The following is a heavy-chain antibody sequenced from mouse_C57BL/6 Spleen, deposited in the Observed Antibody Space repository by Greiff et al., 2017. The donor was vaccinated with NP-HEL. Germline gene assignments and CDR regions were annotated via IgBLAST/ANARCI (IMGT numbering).Heavy chain of an antibody. Sequence: QVQLQQPGAELVRPGTSVKLSCKASGYTFTSYWMHWVKQRPGQGLEWIGVIDPSDSYTNYNQKFKGKATLTVDTSSSTAYMQLSSLTSEDSAVYYCARYGTYAMDYWGQGTSVTVSS. CDR2: IDPSDSYT. J-gene: IGHJ4*01. CDR3: ARYGTYAMDY. V-gene: IGHV1-59*01. CDR1: GYTFTSYW. D-gene: IGHD4-1*01.